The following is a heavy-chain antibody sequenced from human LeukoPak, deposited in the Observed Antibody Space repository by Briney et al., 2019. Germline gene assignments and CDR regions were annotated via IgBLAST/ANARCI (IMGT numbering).Heavy chain of an antibody. CDR3: ARVGPLKTPFDY. J-gene: IGHJ4*02. CDR2: INHSGST. Sequence: PSETPSLTCAVYGGSFSGYYWSWIRQPPGKGLEWIGEINHSGSTNYNPSLKSRVTISVDTSKNQFSLKLSSVTAADTAVYYCARVGPLKTPFDYWGQGTLVTVSS. CDR1: GGSFSGYY. V-gene: IGHV4-34*01.